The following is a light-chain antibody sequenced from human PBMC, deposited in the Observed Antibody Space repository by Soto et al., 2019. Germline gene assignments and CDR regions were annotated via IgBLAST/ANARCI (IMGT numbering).Light chain of an antibody. J-gene: IGLJ1*01. CDR2: SNN. CDR3: ASWDDSLSAFV. Sequence: QSALTQPPSASGTPGQRVTISCSGSSSNIGSNTVNWYQQLPGTAPKLLIYSNNQRPSGVPDRFSGSKSGTSASLAIGGLQSEYEADYYCASWDDSLSAFVFGTGTKVPVL. V-gene: IGLV1-44*01. CDR1: SSNIGSNT.